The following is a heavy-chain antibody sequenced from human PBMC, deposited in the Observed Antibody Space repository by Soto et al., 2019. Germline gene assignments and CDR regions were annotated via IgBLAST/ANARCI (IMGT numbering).Heavy chain of an antibody. CDR1: GFTFSSYS. D-gene: IGHD5-12*01. CDR2: ISSSSSYI. Sequence: PGGSLRLSCAASGFTFSSYSMNWVRQAPGKGLEWVSSISSSSSYIYYADSVKGRFTISRDNAKNSLYLQMNSLRAEDTAVYYCAREGRWLQLPYYYYYGMGVWGQGTTVTVSS. CDR3: AREGRWLQLPYYYYYGMGV. V-gene: IGHV3-21*01. J-gene: IGHJ6*02.